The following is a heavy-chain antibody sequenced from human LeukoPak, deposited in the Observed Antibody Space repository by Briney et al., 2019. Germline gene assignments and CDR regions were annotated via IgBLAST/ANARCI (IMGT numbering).Heavy chain of an antibody. D-gene: IGHD3-22*01. V-gene: IGHV4-34*01. Sequence: SETLSLTCAVYGGSSSGYYWSWIRQPPGKGLEWIGEINHSGSTNYTPSLKSRVTISVDTSKNQFSLKLSSVTAADTAVYYCAREVRGKKESRYYYYDSSGYGLGPYYYMDVWGKGTTVTVSS. J-gene: IGHJ6*03. CDR3: AREVRGKKESRYYYYDSSGYGLGPYYYMDV. CDR1: GGSSSGYY. CDR2: INHSGST.